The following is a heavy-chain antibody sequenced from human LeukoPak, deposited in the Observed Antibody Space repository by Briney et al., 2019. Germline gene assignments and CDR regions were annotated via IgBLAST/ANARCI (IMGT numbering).Heavy chain of an antibody. Sequence: GGSLRLSCAASGFTFGSYGMHWVRQAPGKGLEWVAVISYDGSNKYYADSVKGRFTISRDNSKNTLYLQMNSLRAEDTAVYYCAKVETPIGLYLETYYFDYWGQGTLVTVSS. D-gene: IGHD2-8*01. J-gene: IGHJ4*02. CDR3: AKVETPIGLYLETYYFDY. CDR1: GFTFGSYG. CDR2: ISYDGSNK. V-gene: IGHV3-30*18.